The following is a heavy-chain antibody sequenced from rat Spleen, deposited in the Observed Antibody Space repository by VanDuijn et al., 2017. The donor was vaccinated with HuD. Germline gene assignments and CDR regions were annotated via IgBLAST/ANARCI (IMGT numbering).Heavy chain of an antibody. V-gene: IGHV2-43*01. CDR2: IWTGGST. D-gene: IGHD1-11*01. J-gene: IGHJ4*01. CDR3: ARSSTTEGIPPDFYVMDA. Sequence: QVQLKESGPGLVQPSQTLSLTCTVSGFSLTSYHVSWVRQPPGKGLEWMGVIWTGGSTAYNSLLKSRLSLSRDTSKSQVFLKRKMLQTEDTATYYCARSSTTEGIPPDFYVMDAWGQGASVTVSS. CDR1: GFSLTSYH.